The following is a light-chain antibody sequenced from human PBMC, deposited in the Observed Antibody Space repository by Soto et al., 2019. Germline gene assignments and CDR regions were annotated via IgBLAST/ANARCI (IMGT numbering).Light chain of an antibody. CDR1: QAIRND. CDR2: AAS. V-gene: IGKV1-6*01. Sequence: AIQMTQSPSSLSASVGDRVTITCRASQAIRNDLGWYQQKPGKAPKLLVYAASSLQSGVPSRFSGSGSGTDFTLTISSLQPEDFATYYCLQDYNYPRTFGQGTKVAIK. CDR3: LQDYNYPRT. J-gene: IGKJ1*01.